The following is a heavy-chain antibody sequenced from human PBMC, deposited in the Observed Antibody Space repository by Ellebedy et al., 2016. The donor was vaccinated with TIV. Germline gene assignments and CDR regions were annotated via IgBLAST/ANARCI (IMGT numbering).Heavy chain of an antibody. CDR2: IWSDGSNK. J-gene: IGHJ4*02. CDR3: ARDRHVDRGDCLDY. Sequence: GESLKISCAASGFTFSSYGMHWVRQAPGKGLEWVAVIWSDGSNKYYADSVKGRFTISRDNSKNTLSLQMNNLSAEDTAVYYCARDRHVDRGDCLDYWGQGTLVTVSS. V-gene: IGHV3-33*01. D-gene: IGHD2-21*02. CDR1: GFTFSSYG.